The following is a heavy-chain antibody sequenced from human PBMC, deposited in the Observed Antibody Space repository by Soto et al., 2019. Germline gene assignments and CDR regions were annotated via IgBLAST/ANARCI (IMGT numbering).Heavy chain of an antibody. CDR3: AKDLQHTSYYDFWSGCPTGYYYYGMDV. CDR2: ISYDGSNK. D-gene: IGHD3-3*01. J-gene: IGHJ6*02. Sequence: PGGSLRLSCAASGFTFSSYGMHWVRQAPGKGLEWVAVISYDGSNKYYADSVKGRFTISRDNSKNTLYLQMNSLRAEDTAVYYCAKDLQHTSYYDFWSGCPTGYYYYGMDVWGQGTTLTVSS. CDR1: GFTFSSYG. V-gene: IGHV3-30*18.